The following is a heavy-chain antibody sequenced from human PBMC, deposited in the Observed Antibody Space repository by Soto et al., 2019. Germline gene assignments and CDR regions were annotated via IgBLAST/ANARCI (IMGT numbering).Heavy chain of an antibody. CDR2: ISGSGDST. Sequence: EVQLLESGGGLVQPGGSLRLSCAASGFTFSSYAMNWVRQVPGKGLEWVSVISGSGDSTYYADSVKGRFTISRDNSKNTLYLQMNSLRAEDTAVYYCAKRAYGSDFDYWGQGTLVTVSS. V-gene: IGHV3-23*01. CDR3: AKRAYGSDFDY. D-gene: IGHD3-10*01. J-gene: IGHJ4*02. CDR1: GFTFSSYA.